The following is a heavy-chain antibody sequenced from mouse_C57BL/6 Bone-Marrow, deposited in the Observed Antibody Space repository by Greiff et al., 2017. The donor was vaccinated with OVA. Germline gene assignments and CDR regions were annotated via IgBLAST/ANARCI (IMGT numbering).Heavy chain of an antibody. D-gene: IGHD2-3*01. CDR2: IDPENGDT. V-gene: IGHV14-4*01. CDR3: TLDDGYYDAMDY. Sequence: EVQLQQSGAELVRPGASVKLSCTASGFNIKDDYMHWVKQRPEQGLEWIGWIDPENGDTEYASKFQGKATITADTSSNTAYLQLSSLTSEDTAVDYCTLDDGYYDAMDYWGQGTSVTVSS. CDR1: GFNIKDDY. J-gene: IGHJ4*01.